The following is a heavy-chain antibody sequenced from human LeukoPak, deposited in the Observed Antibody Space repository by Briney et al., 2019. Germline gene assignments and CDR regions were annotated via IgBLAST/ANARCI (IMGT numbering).Heavy chain of an antibody. CDR2: IYPSGST. Sequence: SETLSLTCTVSGGSISSSSYYWSWIRQPPGKGLEWFGFIYPSGSTNYNPSLKSRVTISVDTSKNQFSLKLSSVTAADTAIYYCARHAPFCGDDCYAFDYWGQGTLVTVSS. V-gene: IGHV4-61*05. D-gene: IGHD2-21*02. CDR1: GGSISSSSYY. CDR3: ARHAPFCGDDCYAFDY. J-gene: IGHJ4*02.